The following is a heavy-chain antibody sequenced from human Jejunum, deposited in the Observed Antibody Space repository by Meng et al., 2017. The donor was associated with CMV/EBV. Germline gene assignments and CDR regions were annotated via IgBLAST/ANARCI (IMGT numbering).Heavy chain of an antibody. J-gene: IGHJ4*02. CDR2: ISEDGSTT. D-gene: IGHD5-24*01. CDR1: GFRFNRYI. CDR3: VRDRDGYNY. V-gene: IGHV3-74*01. Sequence: LRLSYADSGFRFNRYIMHWVRQAPGKGLVWVSRISEDGSTTHYADSVKGRFTISRDNAKNTLYLEMSSLRAEDTAVYYCVRDRDGYNYWGQGTLVTVSS.